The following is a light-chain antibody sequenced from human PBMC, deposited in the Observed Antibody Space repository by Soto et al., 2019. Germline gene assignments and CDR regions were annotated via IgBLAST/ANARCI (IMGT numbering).Light chain of an antibody. V-gene: IGLV2-14*03. CDR3: SSYTSSSTPYV. J-gene: IGLJ1*01. Sequence: SALPEPASVSGSPGQSITISCTGSTSDVGGYDYVSWYQHHPGKAPKLMIHDVSNRPSGVSNRFSGSKSGNTASLTISGLQAEDEADYYCSSYTSSSTPYVFGTGTKLTVL. CDR1: TSDVGGYDY. CDR2: DVS.